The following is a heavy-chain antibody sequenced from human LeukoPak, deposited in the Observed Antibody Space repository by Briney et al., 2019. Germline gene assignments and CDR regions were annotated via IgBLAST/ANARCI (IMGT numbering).Heavy chain of an antibody. D-gene: IGHD3-10*01. V-gene: IGHV3-48*03. CDR3: ASHFYYKVY. CDR2: ISASGSSI. CDR1: GFTFNTYD. Sequence: GGSLRLSCVTSGFTFNTYDMNWVRQAPGKGLEWISYISASGSSIYYADSVKGRFTISRDNAKNSVYLQMNSLRAEDTAVYYCASHFYYKVYWGQGTLVTDSS. J-gene: IGHJ4*02.